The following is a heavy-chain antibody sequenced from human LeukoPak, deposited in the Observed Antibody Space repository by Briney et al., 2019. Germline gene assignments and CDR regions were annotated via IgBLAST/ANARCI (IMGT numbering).Heavy chain of an antibody. CDR1: GFTFSSYW. CDR2: INSDGSST. V-gene: IGHV3-74*01. D-gene: IGHD3-10*01. Sequence: GGSLRLSCAASGFTFSSYWTHWVRQAPGKGLVWVSRINSDGSSTSYADSAKGRFTISRDNAKNTLHLQMNSLRAEDTAVYYCARGGKFRGVTSGRFDYWGQGTLVTVSS. CDR3: ARGGKFRGVTSGRFDY. J-gene: IGHJ4*02.